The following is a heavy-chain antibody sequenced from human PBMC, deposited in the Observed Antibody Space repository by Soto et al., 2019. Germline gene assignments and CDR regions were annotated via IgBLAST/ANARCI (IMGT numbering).Heavy chain of an antibody. D-gene: IGHD2-15*01. CDR2: MKPNSGNT. Sequence: QVHLVQSGAEVKKPWAAVKVSCKASVYTGTSYDINWVRQATGQGLEWMGWMKPNSGNTGYAQKFQGRVTMTRNTSISTAYMELSSLRSEDTAVYYCASTPGYCSGGSCLDPWGQGTLVTVSS. CDR1: VYTGTSYD. CDR3: ASTPGYCSGGSCLDP. J-gene: IGHJ5*02. V-gene: IGHV1-8*01.